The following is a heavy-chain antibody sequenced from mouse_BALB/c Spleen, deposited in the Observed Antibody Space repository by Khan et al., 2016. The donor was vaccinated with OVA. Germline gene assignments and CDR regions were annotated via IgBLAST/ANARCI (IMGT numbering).Heavy chain of an antibody. Sequence: QVRLQQSGPGLVQPSQSLSITCTVSGFSLSSYGVHWVRQSPGKGLEWLGVIWSGGVTDYNAAFISRLSIIKDNSKSQAFLIMNSLQANDTAMYYCVRNYDDGDWLAYWGQGTLVTVSA. CDR3: VRNYDDGDWLAY. CDR2: IWSGGVT. V-gene: IGHV2-2*02. J-gene: IGHJ3*01. D-gene: IGHD2-4*01. CDR1: GFSLSSYG.